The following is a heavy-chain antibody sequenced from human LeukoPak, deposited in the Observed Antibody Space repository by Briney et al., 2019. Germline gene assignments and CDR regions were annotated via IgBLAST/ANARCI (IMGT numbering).Heavy chain of an antibody. CDR1: GFTFSSSA. Sequence: GGSLRLSCAAPGFTFSSSAMHWFRRAPGKGLEWVAVISYDGSNKYYADSVKGRFTISRDNSKNTLYLQMNSLRAEDTAVYYCARDLAITMVRGGIFDYWGQGTLVTVSS. CDR2: ISYDGSNK. V-gene: IGHV3-30*04. D-gene: IGHD3-10*01. CDR3: ARDLAITMVRGGIFDY. J-gene: IGHJ4*02.